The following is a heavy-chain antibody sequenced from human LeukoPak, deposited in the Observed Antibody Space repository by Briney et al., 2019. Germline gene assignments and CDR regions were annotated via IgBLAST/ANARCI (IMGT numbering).Heavy chain of an antibody. CDR2: IYYSGST. V-gene: IGHV4-28*01. D-gene: IGHD1-26*01. Sequence: SDTLSLTCAVSGYSISSSNWWGWFRQPPGKGLEWIGYIYYSGSTYYNPSLKSRVTISVDTSKNHFSLKLRSVTAADTAVYYCAKHGELLSWFDPWGQGTQVTVSS. CDR1: GYSISSSNW. J-gene: IGHJ5*02. CDR3: AKHGELLSWFDP.